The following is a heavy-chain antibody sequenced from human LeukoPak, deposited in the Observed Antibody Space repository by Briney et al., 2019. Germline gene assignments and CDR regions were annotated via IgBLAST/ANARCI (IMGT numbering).Heavy chain of an antibody. V-gene: IGHV3-74*01. J-gene: IGHJ4*02. Sequence: GGSLRLSCSASGFTFSRHHMTWVRQAPGKGLVWVARINRDGSITTYADSVKGRFTISRDNAKNTLYLQMNSLRDEHTAVYYCARGLGIFDHGDYPGGIYWGQGTLVPVSS. D-gene: IGHD4-17*01. CDR2: INRDGSIT. CDR3: ARGLGIFDHGDYPGGIY. CDR1: GFTFSRHH.